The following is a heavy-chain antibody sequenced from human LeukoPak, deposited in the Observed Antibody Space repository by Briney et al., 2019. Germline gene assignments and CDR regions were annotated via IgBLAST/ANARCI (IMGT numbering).Heavy chain of an antibody. J-gene: IGHJ4*02. CDR1: GFTFSSYW. V-gene: IGHV3-74*01. CDR3: ARTDSGYDLLYFDY. D-gene: IGHD5-12*01. CDR2: INTDGSST. Sequence: GGSLRLSCAASGFTFSSYWMHWVRQAPGKGLVWVSRINTDGSSTTYADSVKGRFTISRDNAKNTLYLQMNSLRAEDTAVYYCARTDSGYDLLYFDYWGQGTLVTVSS.